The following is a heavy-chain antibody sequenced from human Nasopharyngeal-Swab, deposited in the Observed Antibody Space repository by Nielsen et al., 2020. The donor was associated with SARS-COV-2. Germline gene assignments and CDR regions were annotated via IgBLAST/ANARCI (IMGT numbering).Heavy chain of an antibody. CDR2: ISYDGSNK. D-gene: IGHD1-26*01. Sequence: GASLKISCAASGFTFSSYGMHWVRQAPGKGLEWVAVISYDGSNKYYADSVKGRFTISRDNSKNTLYLQMNSLRAEDTAVYYCAKDQGGSYFYWGQGTLVTVSS. CDR3: AKDQGGSYFY. V-gene: IGHV3-30*18. CDR1: GFTFSSYG. J-gene: IGHJ4*02.